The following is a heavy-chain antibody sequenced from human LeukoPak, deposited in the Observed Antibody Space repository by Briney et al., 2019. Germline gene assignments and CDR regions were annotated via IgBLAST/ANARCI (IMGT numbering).Heavy chain of an antibody. J-gene: IGHJ4*02. Sequence: SETLSLTCAVYGGAFSGYYWSWIRQPPGKGLEWIGEINHSGSTNYNPSLKSRVTISVDTSKNQFSLKLSSVTAADTAVYYCARGSRNFDYWGQGTLVTVSS. V-gene: IGHV4-34*01. CDR3: ARGSRNFDY. CDR2: INHSGST. CDR1: GGAFSGYY.